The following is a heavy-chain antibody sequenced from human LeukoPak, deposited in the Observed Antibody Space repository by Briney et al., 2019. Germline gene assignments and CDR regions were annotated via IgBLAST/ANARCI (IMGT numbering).Heavy chain of an antibody. V-gene: IGHV4-34*01. CDR3: ARDRGLWHSSSWYWGERGSFDI. CDR1: GGSFSGYY. CDR2: INRSGGT. J-gene: IGHJ3*02. D-gene: IGHD6-13*01. Sequence: SETLSLTCAVYGGSFSGYYWSWIRQPPGKRLEWVGEINRSGGTNYNPSLKSRVTISVDTSKNQFSLKLSSVTAADTAVYYCARDRGLWHSSSWYWGERGSFDIWGQGTMVTVSS.